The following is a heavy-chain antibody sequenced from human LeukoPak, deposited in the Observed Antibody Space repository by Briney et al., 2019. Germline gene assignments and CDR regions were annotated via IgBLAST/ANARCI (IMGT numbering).Heavy chain of an antibody. D-gene: IGHD3-22*01. CDR2: INPSGGST. CDR1: GYTFTIYG. CDR3: ARDYYDSSGYDRNAFDI. V-gene: IGHV1-46*01. Sequence: ASVTVSFKASGYTFTIYGISWVRQAPGQGREWMGIINPSGGSTSYAQKFQGRVTMTRDTSTSTVYMELSSLRSEDTAVYYCARDYYDSSGYDRNAFDIWGQGTMVTVSS. J-gene: IGHJ3*02.